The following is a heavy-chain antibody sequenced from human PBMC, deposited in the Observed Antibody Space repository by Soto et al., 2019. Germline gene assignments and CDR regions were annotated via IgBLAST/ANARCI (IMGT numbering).Heavy chain of an antibody. CDR1: GYTFTSYY. J-gene: IGHJ6*02. V-gene: IGHV1-46*01. Sequence: GPSVKVSCKASGYTFTSYYMHWVRQAPGQGLEWMGIINPSGGSTSYAQKFQGRVTMTRDTSTSTVYMELSSLRSEDTAVYYCALTFMVRGESGDNAGYWTNGMDVWGQGTTVTVSS. CDR3: ALTFMVRGESGDNAGYWTNGMDV. D-gene: IGHD3-10*01. CDR2: INPSGGST.